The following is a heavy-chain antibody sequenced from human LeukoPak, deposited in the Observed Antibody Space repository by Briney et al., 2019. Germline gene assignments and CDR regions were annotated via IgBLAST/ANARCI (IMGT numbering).Heavy chain of an antibody. Sequence: GGSLRLSCAASGFTLSNYWMGWVRQAPGKGLEWVANIKQDGSEKYYVDSVTGRFTISRDNAQNSLYLQMNSLRAEDTAVYHCARWATSFDLGGQGTLVTVSS. CDR1: GFTLSNYW. J-gene: IGHJ4*02. V-gene: IGHV3-7*01. D-gene: IGHD6-6*01. CDR2: IKQDGSEK. CDR3: ARWATSFDL.